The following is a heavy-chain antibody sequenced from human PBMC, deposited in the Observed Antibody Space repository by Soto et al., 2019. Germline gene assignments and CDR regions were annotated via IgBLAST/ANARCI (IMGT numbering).Heavy chain of an antibody. J-gene: IGHJ6*02. CDR2: ISGSGGST. CDR3: AKGAGFYYYYYGMDV. D-gene: IGHD6-13*01. V-gene: IGHV3-23*01. CDR1: GFTFSSYA. Sequence: GSLRLSCAASGFTFSSYAMSWVRQAPGKGVEWVSAISGSGGSTYYADSVKGRFTISRDNSKNTLYLQMNSLRAEDTAVYYCAKGAGFYYYYYGMDVWGQGTTVTVSS.